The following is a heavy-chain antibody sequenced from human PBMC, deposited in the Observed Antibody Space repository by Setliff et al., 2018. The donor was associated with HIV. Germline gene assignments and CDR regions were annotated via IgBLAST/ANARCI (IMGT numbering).Heavy chain of an antibody. CDR1: GGSFCGYY. D-gene: IGHD3-16*01. J-gene: IGHJ4*02. CDR2: INHSGST. V-gene: IGHV4-34*01. CDR3: ARVPLGAGSTTHYFDL. Sequence: PSETLSLTCAVYGGSFCGYYWSWIRQPPGKGREWIGEINHSGSTNYNPSLKSRVTLSVDNAKNSLYLQMNSLRAEDTAVYYCARVPLGAGSTTHYFDLWGQGTLVTVSS.